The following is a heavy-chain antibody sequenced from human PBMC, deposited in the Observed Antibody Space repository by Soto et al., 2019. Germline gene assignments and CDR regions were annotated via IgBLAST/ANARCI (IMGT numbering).Heavy chain of an antibody. J-gene: IGHJ2*01. Sequence: GGSLRLSCAASGFTFSSYAMSWVRQAPGKGLEWVSAISGSGGSTYYADSVKGRFTISRDNSKNTLYLQINSLRAEDTAVYYCAKDRSGIVVRIQGWYFDLWGRGTLVTVSS. CDR2: ISGSGGST. CDR1: GFTFSSYA. D-gene: IGHD2-21*01. V-gene: IGHV3-23*01. CDR3: AKDRSGIVVRIQGWYFDL.